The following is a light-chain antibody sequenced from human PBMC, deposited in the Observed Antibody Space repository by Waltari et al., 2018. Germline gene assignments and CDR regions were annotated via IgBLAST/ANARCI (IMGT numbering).Light chain of an antibody. CDR1: QSVNWY. CDR2: DTS. Sequence: EIVMPQSPATLSSSPGESATLSCRASQSVNWYLAWYQQRPGQAPRLLIFDTSNRATGIPARFSGSGSETDFRLTISSLEPDDSAVYYCQQRRNWPLTFGGGTKVEIK. CDR3: QQRRNWPLT. J-gene: IGKJ4*01. V-gene: IGKV3-11*01.